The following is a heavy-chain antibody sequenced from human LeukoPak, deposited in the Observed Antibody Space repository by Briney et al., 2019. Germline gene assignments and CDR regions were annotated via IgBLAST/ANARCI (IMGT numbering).Heavy chain of an antibody. J-gene: IGHJ6*03. V-gene: IGHV3-48*03. CDR1: GFTFSSYE. D-gene: IGHD6-13*01. Sequence: GGSLRLSCAASGFTFSSYEMHWVRQAPGKGLEWVSYISSSGSTIYYADSVKGRFTISRDNAKNSLYLQLNSLRAEDTAVYYCARPSTQTTSSSWYRNYYYYMDVWGKGTTVTVSS. CDR3: ARPSTQTTSSSWYRNYYYYMDV. CDR2: ISSSGSTI.